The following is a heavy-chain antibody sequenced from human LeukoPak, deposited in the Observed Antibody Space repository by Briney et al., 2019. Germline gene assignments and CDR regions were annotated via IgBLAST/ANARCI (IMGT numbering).Heavy chain of an antibody. J-gene: IGHJ6*02. V-gene: IGHV4-61*01. D-gene: IGHD6-19*01. CDR1: GGSVSSGSYY. CDR3: ASIAVAGVIPYYYGMDV. Sequence: SETLSLTCTVSGGSVSSGSYYWSWIRQPPGKGLERIGYIYYSGSTNYNPSLKSRVTISVDTSKNQFSLKLSSVTAADTAVYYCASIAVAGVIPYYYGMDVWGQGTTVTVSS. CDR2: IYYSGST.